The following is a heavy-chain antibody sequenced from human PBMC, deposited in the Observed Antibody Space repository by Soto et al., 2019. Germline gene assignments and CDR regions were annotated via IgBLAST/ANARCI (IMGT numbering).Heavy chain of an antibody. V-gene: IGHV3-15*07. Sequence: EVQLVESGGGLVKPGGSLRLSCAASDFTITNAWMNWVRQAPGKGLEWVGRIKTKSEGEATDYAAPLKGRFTISRDYSKTTLFLQINSRNTVGTAVYYCTTGSAEGVWGQGATVTVSS. CDR3: TTGSAEGV. CDR2: IKTKSEGEAT. CDR1: DFTITNAW. J-gene: IGHJ6*02.